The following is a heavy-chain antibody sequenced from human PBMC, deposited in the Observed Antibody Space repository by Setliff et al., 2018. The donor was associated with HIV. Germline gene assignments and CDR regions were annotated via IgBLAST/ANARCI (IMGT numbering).Heavy chain of an antibody. CDR2: IKAGNGNT. V-gene: IGHV1-3*03. J-gene: IGHJ3*02. CDR1: GYTFTSYA. Sequence: ASVKVSCKASGYTFTSYAMHWVRQAPGQRLEWMGWIKAGNGNTKYSQEFQGRVTITRDTSASTAYMELSSLRSEDMAVYYCARVGPESLPYTWDDEADTFDIWGQGTMVTVSS. CDR3: ARVGPESLPYTWDDEADTFDI. D-gene: IGHD1-1*01.